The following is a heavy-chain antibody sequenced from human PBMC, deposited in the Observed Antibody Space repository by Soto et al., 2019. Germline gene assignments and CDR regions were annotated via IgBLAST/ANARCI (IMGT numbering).Heavy chain of an antibody. CDR3: VRDKPHNWFDP. V-gene: IGHV3-74*01. J-gene: IGHJ5*02. CDR1: GFTFSSYW. Sequence: EEQVVESGGGLVQSGGSLRLSCAASGFTFSSYWMHWVRQVPGKGLVWVSRINNDGSAATYADSVKGRFTISRDNAKNTVYLQMNSLRAEDTAVYYCVRDKPHNWFDPWGQGTPVTVSS. CDR2: INNDGSAA.